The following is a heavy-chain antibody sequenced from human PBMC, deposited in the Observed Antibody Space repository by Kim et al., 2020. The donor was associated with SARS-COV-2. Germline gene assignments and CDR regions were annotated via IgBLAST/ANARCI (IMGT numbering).Heavy chain of an antibody. Sequence: STYNHPSLKSRVTISVDTSKNQFSLKLSSVTAADTAVYYCARVGWKGLDYWGQGTLVTVSS. CDR2: ST. CDR3: ARVGWKGLDY. D-gene: IGHD1-1*01. J-gene: IGHJ4*02. V-gene: IGHV4-30-2*05.